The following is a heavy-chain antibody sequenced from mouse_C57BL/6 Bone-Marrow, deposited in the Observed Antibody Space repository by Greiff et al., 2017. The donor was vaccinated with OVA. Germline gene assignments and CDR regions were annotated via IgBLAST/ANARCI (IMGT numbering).Heavy chain of an antibody. J-gene: IGHJ2*01. CDR1: GFTFSSYG. Sequence: EVQLVESGGDLVKPGGSLKLSCAASGFTFSSYGMSWVRQTPDKRLEWVAPIRSGGSCPYYPDSVKGRFTIARDNAKKTPYLQMSSLNPEDTAMYYCARHVRGNSSFDYWGQGTTLTVSS. V-gene: IGHV5-6*01. CDR2: IRSGGSCP. D-gene: IGHD1-1*01. CDR3: ARHVRGNSSFDY.